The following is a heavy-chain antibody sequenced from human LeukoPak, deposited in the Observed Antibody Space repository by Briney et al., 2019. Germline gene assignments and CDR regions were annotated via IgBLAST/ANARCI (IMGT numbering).Heavy chain of an antibody. CDR2: IYYSGST. CDR3: ARHGHSSSSFYFDY. Sequence: PSETLSLTCTASGGSISSYYWSWIRQPPGKGLEWIGYIYYSGSTNYNPSLKSRVTISVDTSKNQFSLKLSSVTAADTAVYYCARHGHSSSSFYFDYWGQGTLVTVSS. J-gene: IGHJ4*02. CDR1: GGSISSYY. D-gene: IGHD6-6*01. V-gene: IGHV4-59*08.